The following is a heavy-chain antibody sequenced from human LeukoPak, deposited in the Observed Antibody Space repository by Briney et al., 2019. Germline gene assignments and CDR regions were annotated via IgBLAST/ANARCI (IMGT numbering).Heavy chain of an antibody. CDR3: ARRIAAAGSIGTRYFDY. J-gene: IGHJ4*02. CDR1: GYSFTNYW. V-gene: IGHV5-51*01. D-gene: IGHD6-13*01. CDR2: IYPGDSDT. Sequence: GESLKISCKGSGYSFTNYWNGWVRQMPGKGLEWMGTIYPGDSDTKYSPSFQGQVTISADKSISTAYLQWSSLKASDTAMYYCARRIAAAGSIGTRYFDYWGQGTLVTVSS.